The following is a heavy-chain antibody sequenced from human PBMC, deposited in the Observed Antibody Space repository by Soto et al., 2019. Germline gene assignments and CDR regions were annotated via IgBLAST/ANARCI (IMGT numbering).Heavy chain of an antibody. J-gene: IGHJ4*02. V-gene: IGHV3-33*01. CDR1: GFTFSSYG. CDR2: IWYDGSNK. D-gene: IGHD2-15*01. Sequence: QVQLVESGGGVVQPGRSLRLSCAASGFTFSSYGMHWVRQAPGKGLEWVAVIWYDGSNKYYADSVKGRFTIPRDNSKNTMYLQMNSLGAGDTAVYYCARDGYCSGGSCYSVPVFDYWGQGTLVTVSS. CDR3: ARDGYCSGGSCYSVPVFDY.